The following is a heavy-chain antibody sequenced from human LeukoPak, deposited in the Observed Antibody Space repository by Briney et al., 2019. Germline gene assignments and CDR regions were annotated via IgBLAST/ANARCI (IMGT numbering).Heavy chain of an antibody. CDR1: GFTFSSYE. V-gene: IGHV3-48*03. D-gene: IGHD4-23*01. CDR2: ISRSGSSI. J-gene: IGHJ4*02. Sequence: GGSLRLSCAASGFTFSSYEMNWVRQVPGKGLEWISYISRSGSSIYYADSVKARFIISRDNSKNMLYLQMNSLRAEDTAVYYCAGGGNSVLDYWGQGTLVTVSS. CDR3: AGGGNSVLDY.